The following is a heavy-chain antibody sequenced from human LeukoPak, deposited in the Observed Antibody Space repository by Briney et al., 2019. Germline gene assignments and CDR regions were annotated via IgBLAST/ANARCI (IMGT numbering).Heavy chain of an antibody. D-gene: IGHD7-27*01. V-gene: IGHV4-59*01. J-gene: IGHJ3*02. CDR3: ARDLSTLGTLDAFDI. CDR2: IYYSGST. CDR1: GGSISSYY. Sequence: SETLSLTCTVAGGSISSYYWSWIRQPPGKGLEWIGYIYYSGSTNYNPSLKSRVTISVDTSKNQFSLKLSSVTAADTAVYYCARDLSTLGTLDAFDIWGQGTMVTVSS.